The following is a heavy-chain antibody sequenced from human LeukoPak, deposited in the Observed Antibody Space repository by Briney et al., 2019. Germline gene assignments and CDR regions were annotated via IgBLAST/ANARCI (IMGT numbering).Heavy chain of an antibody. CDR2: IYYSGST. CDR3: ARTGVVPAASIFRGFYYYYMDV. D-gene: IGHD2-2*01. V-gene: IGHV4-39*01. J-gene: IGHJ6*03. Sequence: SETLSLTCTVSGGSISSSSYYWGWIRQPPGKGLEWIGSIYYSGSTYYNPSLKSRVTISVDTSKNQFSLKLSSVTAADTAVYYCARTGVVPAASIFRGFYYYYMDVWGKGTTVTVSS. CDR1: GGSISSSSYY.